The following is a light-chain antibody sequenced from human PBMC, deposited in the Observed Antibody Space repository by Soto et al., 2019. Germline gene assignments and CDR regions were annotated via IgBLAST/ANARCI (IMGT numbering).Light chain of an antibody. CDR3: TSYTTRTALV. J-gene: IGLJ3*02. CDR2: EVT. V-gene: IGLV2-18*02. CDR1: SSDIGSYNR. Sequence: QSALTQPPSVSGSPGQSGTISCIGTSSDIGSYNRVSWYQQSPGTAPKLIIYEVTNRPSGVAGRFSGSKSGNTASLTISGLHAENEADYYCTSYTTRTALVFGGGTKVTVL.